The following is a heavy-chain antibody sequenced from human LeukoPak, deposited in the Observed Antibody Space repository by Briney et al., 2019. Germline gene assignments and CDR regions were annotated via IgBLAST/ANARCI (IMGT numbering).Heavy chain of an antibody. D-gene: IGHD3-22*01. J-gene: IGHJ6*03. V-gene: IGHV4-59*01. CDR2: IYYSGST. CDR1: GGSISSYY. Sequence: SETLSLTCTVSGGSISSYYWSWIRQPPGKGLEWIGYIYYSGSTNYNPSLKSRVTISVDTSKNQFSLKLSSVTAADTAVYYCARVGYDSSGYPNYYYYYMDVWGKGTTVTISS. CDR3: ARVGYDSSGYPNYYYYYMDV.